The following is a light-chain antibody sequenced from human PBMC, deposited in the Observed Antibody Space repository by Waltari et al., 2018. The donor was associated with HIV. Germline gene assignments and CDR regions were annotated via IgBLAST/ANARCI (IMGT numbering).Light chain of an antibody. V-gene: IGKV4-1*01. J-gene: IGKJ3*01. CDR1: QSVLYNPNNKNY. CDR3: QQYYSLPIT. Sequence: DIVITPFTDFLAASLGEKATISCNSSQSVLYNPNNKNYLGRYQQKPGQPPNVLIYRPATRESGVPDRLSGSGSGTDFTLTIISLQAEDVAVYYCQQYYSLPITFGPGTKVAIK. CDR2: RPA.